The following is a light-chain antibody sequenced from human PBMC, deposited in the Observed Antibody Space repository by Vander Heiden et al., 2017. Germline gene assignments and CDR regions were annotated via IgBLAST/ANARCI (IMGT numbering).Light chain of an antibody. CDR3: QPYDSSLSGSGV. CDR1: AGYA. J-gene: IGLJ3*02. CDR2: GNS. Sequence: AGYAVHWYQQLPGTAPKLLINGNSNRPSGVPDRLSDSKSGTSASRAITGLQAEDEAIDYCQPYDSSLSGSGVFGGGTKLTVL. V-gene: IGLV1-40*01.